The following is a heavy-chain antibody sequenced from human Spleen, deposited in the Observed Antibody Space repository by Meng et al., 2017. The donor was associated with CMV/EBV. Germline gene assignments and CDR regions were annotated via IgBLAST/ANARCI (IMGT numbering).Heavy chain of an antibody. Sequence: GGSLRLSCAASGFTFSGHWMHWVRQAPGKGLEWVSAISGSGGSTYYADSVKGRFTISRDNSKNTLYLQMNSLRAEDTAVYYCAKVVNYDFWSGSLYYYYYGMDVWGQGTTVTVSS. J-gene: IGHJ6*02. CDR1: GFTFSGHW. V-gene: IGHV3-23*01. CDR3: AKVVNYDFWSGSLYYYYYGMDV. CDR2: ISGSGGST. D-gene: IGHD3-3*01.